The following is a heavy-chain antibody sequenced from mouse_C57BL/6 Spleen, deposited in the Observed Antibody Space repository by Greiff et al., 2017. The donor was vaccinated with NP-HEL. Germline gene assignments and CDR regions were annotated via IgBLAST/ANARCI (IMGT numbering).Heavy chain of an antibody. CDR2: INPNNGGT. CDR3: ARSSGTAWFAY. D-gene: IGHD4-1*01. Sequence: EVQLQQSGPELVKPGASVKMSCKASGYTFTDYNMHWVKQSHGKSLEWIGYINPNNGGTSYNQKFKGKATLTVNKSSSTAYMALRSLTSEDSAVYYCARSSGTAWFAYWGQGTLVTVSA. CDR1: GYTFTDYN. V-gene: IGHV1-22*01. J-gene: IGHJ3*01.